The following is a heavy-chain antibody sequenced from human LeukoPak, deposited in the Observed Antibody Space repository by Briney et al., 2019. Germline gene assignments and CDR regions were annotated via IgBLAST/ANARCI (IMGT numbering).Heavy chain of an antibody. V-gene: IGHV3-66*02. CDR1: DFSVGSNY. Sequence: GGSLRLSCAASDFSVGSNYMTWVRQAPGKGLEWVSLIYSVGTTFYADSVKGRFTISRDNSKNTLYLQMNSLRAEDTAVYYCARRYNWKNYYYMDVWGKGTTVTVSS. CDR3: ARRYNWKNYYYMDV. J-gene: IGHJ6*03. D-gene: IGHD1-20*01. CDR2: IYSVGTT.